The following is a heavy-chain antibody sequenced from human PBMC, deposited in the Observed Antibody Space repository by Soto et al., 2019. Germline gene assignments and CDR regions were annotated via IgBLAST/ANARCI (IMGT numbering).Heavy chain of an antibody. CDR2: IRSKANSYAT. D-gene: IGHD2-15*01. Sequence: GGSQRVCCAAAGCTIGDFAMHWVRQTSGKGLEWVGRIRSKANSYATAYAASVKGRFTISRDDSKNTAYLQMNSLKTEDTAVYYCTRVVDCSGGSCPNDAFAIWGQGTMVTVSS. J-gene: IGHJ3*02. V-gene: IGHV3-73*01. CDR3: TRVVDCSGGSCPNDAFAI. CDR1: GCTIGDFA.